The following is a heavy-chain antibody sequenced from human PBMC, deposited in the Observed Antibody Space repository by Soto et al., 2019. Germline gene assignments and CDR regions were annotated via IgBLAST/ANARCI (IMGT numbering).Heavy chain of an antibody. D-gene: IGHD2-15*01. J-gene: IGHJ3*02. CDR1: GYTFTTHP. V-gene: IGHV1-3*01. CDR3: ARGSGWPDAFDI. CDR2: INAGNGYT. Sequence: ASVKVSCKASGYTFTTHPMHWVRQAPGQRLEWMGWINAGNGYTIYSQKFQDRVTITRDTSASTAYMELSSLRSEDTAVYFCARGSGWPDAFDIWGQRRMVTVSS.